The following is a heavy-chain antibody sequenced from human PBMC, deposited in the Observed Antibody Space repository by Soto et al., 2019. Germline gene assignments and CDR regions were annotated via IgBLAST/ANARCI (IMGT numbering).Heavy chain of an antibody. V-gene: IGHV4-30-4*01. D-gene: IGHD4-17*01. CDR3: ARYAGPTVMFDP. Sequence: QVQLQESGPGLVKPSQTLSLTCTVSGGSMSRGVYYWCWIRQAPVTGLEWIGYIYYRGNTYYNPSLTSRVTISVDTSMNQFSLKLSSVTAADTAVYYCARYAGPTVMFDPWVQGTLVTVSS. CDR2: IYYRGNT. CDR1: GGSMSRGVYY. J-gene: IGHJ5*02.